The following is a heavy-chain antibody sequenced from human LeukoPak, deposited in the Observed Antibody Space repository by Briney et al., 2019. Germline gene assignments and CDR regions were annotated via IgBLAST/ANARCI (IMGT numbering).Heavy chain of an antibody. D-gene: IGHD6-13*01. CDR2: IYYSGST. CDR3: ARRGGQQLPYFDY. J-gene: IGHJ4*02. CDR1: GGSISSSSYY. V-gene: IGHV4-39*01. Sequence: SQTLSLTCTVSGGSISSSSYYWGWIRQPPGKGLEWIGSIYYSGSTYYNPSLKSRVTISVDTSKNQFSLKLSSVTAADTAVYYCARRGGQQLPYFDYWGQGTLVTVSS.